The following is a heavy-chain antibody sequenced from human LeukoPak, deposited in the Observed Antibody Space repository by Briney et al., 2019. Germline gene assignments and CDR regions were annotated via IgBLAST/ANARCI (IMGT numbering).Heavy chain of an antibody. V-gene: IGHV3-30*02. Sequence: PGGSLRLSCVVSGFTFSSYGMHWVRQAPGKGLEWVALIWYDGSNKYYADSVKGRFTIPRDNSKNTLYLQMNSLRVEDTALYYCARVYYGSGSYYENYFDYWGQGTLVTVSS. D-gene: IGHD3-10*01. J-gene: IGHJ4*02. CDR1: GFTFSSYG. CDR3: ARVYYGSGSYYENYFDY. CDR2: IWYDGSNK.